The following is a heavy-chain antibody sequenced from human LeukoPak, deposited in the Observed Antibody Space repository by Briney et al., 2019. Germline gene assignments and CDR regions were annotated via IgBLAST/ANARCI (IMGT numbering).Heavy chain of an antibody. CDR3: ARVVAARGFDP. CDR1: GGSISSGSYY. CDR2: IYTSGST. Sequence: TLSLTCTVSGGSISSGSYYWSWIRQPAGMGLEWIGRIYTSGSTNYNPSLKSRVTISVDTSKNQFSLKLSSVTAADTAVYYCARVVAARGFDPWGQGTLVTVSS. D-gene: IGHD5-12*01. J-gene: IGHJ5*02. V-gene: IGHV4-61*02.